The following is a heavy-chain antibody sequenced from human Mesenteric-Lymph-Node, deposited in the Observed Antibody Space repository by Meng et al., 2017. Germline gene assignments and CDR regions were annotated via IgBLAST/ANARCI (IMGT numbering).Heavy chain of an antibody. D-gene: IGHD3-10*01. V-gene: IGHV4-31*03. Sequence: QGQLQEWGAGLLKPSETLSLTCTVSGGSISSGGYYWSWIRQHPGKGLEWIGYIYYSGSTYYNPSLKSRVTISVDTSKNQFSLKLSSVTAADTAVYYCIAERFGEFQDWFDPWGQGTLVTVSS. CDR3: IAERFGEFQDWFDP. J-gene: IGHJ5*02. CDR1: GGSISSGGYY. CDR2: IYYSGST.